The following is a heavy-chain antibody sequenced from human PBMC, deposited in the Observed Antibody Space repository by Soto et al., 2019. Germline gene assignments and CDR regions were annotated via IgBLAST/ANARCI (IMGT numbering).Heavy chain of an antibody. CDR2: ISYDGSNK. Sequence: QVQLVESGGGVVQPGRSLRLSCAVSGFSFSSYAMHWVRQAPGKGLEWVAVISYDGSNKYYADSVKGRFTISRDNSKNTLYLQMNSLRGEDTAVYYCAKGDGGSSWRHDYWGQGTLVTVSS. V-gene: IGHV3-30*18. CDR3: AKGDGGSSWRHDY. CDR1: GFSFSSYA. J-gene: IGHJ4*02. D-gene: IGHD6-13*01.